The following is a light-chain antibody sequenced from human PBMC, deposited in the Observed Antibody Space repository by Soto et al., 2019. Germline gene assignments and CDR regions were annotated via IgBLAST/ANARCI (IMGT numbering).Light chain of an antibody. CDR3: SSYTGTSTLNV. J-gene: IGLJ1*01. V-gene: IGLV2-14*03. CDR1: SSDVGGYNY. Sequence: QSALTQPASVSGSPGQSITISCTGTSSDVGGYNYVSWYQHHPGKATKLMIYDVSDRPSGVSNSFSGSKSGNTASLTISGLQAEDEADYYCSSYTGTSTLNVFGTGTKVTVL. CDR2: DVS.